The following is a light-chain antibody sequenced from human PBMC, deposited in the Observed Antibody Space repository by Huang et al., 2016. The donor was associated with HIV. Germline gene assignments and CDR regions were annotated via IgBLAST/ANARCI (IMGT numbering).Light chain of an antibody. CDR3: QQMYSTSIT. V-gene: IGKV1-39*01. J-gene: IGKJ5*01. Sequence: DIQMTQSPSSLSASVGDRVTITCRASQSISSYLNWYQQRPGKAPSLLIYAASSLQSGVPSRFSGSGSGTDFTLTISSLQPEDFATYYCQQMYSTSITFGQGTRLEIK. CDR2: AAS. CDR1: QSISSY.